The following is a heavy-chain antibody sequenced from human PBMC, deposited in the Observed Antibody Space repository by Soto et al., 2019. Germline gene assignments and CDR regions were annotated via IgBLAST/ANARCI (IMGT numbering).Heavy chain of an antibody. D-gene: IGHD3-22*01. CDR1: GGSISSSSYY. CDR3: ARQIYDSSGYYYAY. J-gene: IGHJ4*02. CDR2: IYSLGNT. V-gene: IGHV4-39*01. Sequence: QMQLQELGPGLAKPSETLSLTCTVSGGSISSSSYYWGWIRQPPGQGLEWLGTIYSLGNTYYNPSLKSRVTISVDKSKSQLFLKLSSVTAPDTAVYYCARQIYDSSGYYYAYWGQGTLVTVSS.